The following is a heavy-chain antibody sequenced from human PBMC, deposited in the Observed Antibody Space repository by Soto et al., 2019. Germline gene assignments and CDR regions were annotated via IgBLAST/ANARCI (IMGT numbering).Heavy chain of an antibody. CDR2: IKSQGDGGTR. CDR3: TTARGDYRPVDP. D-gene: IGHD4-17*01. V-gene: IGHV3-15*01. CDR1: GFSFTNTW. Sequence: VQLVESGGDLVKPGGSLRLSCAASGFSFTNTWMNWVRQAPGKGLEWVGRIKSQGDGGTREYAEPVKGRFTISRDDSTSTLYLEMNSLKVEDTAVYYCTTARGDYRPVDPWGQGTLVTVSS. J-gene: IGHJ5*02.